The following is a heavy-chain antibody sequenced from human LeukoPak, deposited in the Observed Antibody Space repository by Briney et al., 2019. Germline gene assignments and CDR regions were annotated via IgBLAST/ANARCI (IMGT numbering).Heavy chain of an antibody. CDR1: GGSISSYY. D-gene: IGHD6-13*01. Sequence: SETLSLTCTVSGGSISSYYWSWIRQPPGKGLEWIGYIYYSGSTNYNPSLKSRVTISVDTSKNQFSLKLSSVTAADTAVYYCARDEAGYQDAFDIWGQGTMVTVSS. V-gene: IGHV4-59*01. CDR3: ARDEAGYQDAFDI. CDR2: IYYSGST. J-gene: IGHJ3*02.